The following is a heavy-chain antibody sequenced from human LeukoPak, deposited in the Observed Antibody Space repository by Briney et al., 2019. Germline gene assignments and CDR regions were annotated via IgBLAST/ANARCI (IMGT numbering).Heavy chain of an antibody. D-gene: IGHD3-10*01. CDR1: GFTFSSYA. CDR3: ARGEWGLMVRGVYLYYYGMDV. V-gene: IGHV3-23*01. CDR2: ISGSGGST. J-gene: IGHJ6*02. Sequence: PGGSLRLSCEASGFTFSSYAMGWVRQAPGKGLEWVSTISGSGGSTYYADSVKGRFTISRDNSKNTLYLQMNSLRAEDTAVHYCARGEWGLMVRGVYLYYYGMDVWGQGTTVTVSS.